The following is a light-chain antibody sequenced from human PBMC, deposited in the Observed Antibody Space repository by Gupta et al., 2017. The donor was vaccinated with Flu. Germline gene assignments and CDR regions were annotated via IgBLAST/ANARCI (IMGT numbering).Light chain of an antibody. Sequence: QVVLPQSPSASAPLGASVKVTCTLRSRHSTYAIAWHQQHPGKGPRYLMNLYSDGRHTRGDRVPDCFSGSSSGAERYLTISSLQSEDEADYYCQTWGTGIGVFGGGTKLTVL. CDR3: QTWGTGIGV. J-gene: IGLJ3*02. CDR2: LYSDGRH. CDR1: SRHSTYA. V-gene: IGLV4-69*01.